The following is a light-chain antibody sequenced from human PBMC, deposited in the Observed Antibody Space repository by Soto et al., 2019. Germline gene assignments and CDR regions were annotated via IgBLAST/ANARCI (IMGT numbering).Light chain of an antibody. CDR1: SSDGGGYNY. V-gene: IGLV2-8*01. CDR2: EVS. Sequence: QSVLTQPPSAPGSPGQSVTISCTGTSSDGGGYNYVSWYQQHPGKAPKLMIYEVSQRPSGVLDRVSGSKTGKTPSLAFSGLQAGDEAHYCCSSYASSNNVFGTGTKVTVL. J-gene: IGLJ1*01. CDR3: SSYASSNNV.